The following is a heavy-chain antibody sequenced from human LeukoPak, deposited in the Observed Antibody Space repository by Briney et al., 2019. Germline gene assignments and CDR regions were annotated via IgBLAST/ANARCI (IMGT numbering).Heavy chain of an antibody. CDR2: IRYDGINK. V-gene: IGHV3-30*02. CDR1: GFIFSSYG. CDR3: AALDHGHDY. J-gene: IGHJ4*02. Sequence: GGSLRLSCAASGFIFSSYGMHWVRQAPGKGLEWVAFIRYDGINKYYADSVKGRFTVSRDNSKNTLYLQMNSLRAEDTAVYYCAALDHGHDYWGQGTLVTVSS.